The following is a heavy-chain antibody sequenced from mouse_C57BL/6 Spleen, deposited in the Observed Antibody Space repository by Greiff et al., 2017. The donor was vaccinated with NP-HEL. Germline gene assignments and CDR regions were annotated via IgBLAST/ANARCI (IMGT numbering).Heavy chain of an antibody. V-gene: IGHV1-82*01. Sequence: QVQLKQSGPELVKPGASVKISCKASGYAFSSSWMNWVKQRPGKGLEWIGRIYPGDGDTNYNGKVKGKATLTADKSSSTAYMQLSSLTSADSAVYFCAVTTVVAPFDYWGHGTTLTVSS. CDR3: AVTTVVAPFDY. CDR2: IYPGDGDT. CDR1: GYAFSSSW. J-gene: IGHJ2*01. D-gene: IGHD1-1*01.